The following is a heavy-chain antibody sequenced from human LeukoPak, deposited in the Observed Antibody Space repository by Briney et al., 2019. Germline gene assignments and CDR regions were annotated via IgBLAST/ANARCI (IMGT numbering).Heavy chain of an antibody. V-gene: IGHV3-30*18. CDR1: GFTFSSYG. J-gene: IGHJ5*02. Sequence: GRSLRLSCAVSGFTFSSYGMHWVRQAPGKGLEWVAVISYDGSNKYYADSVKGRFTISRDNSKNTLYLQMNSLRAEDTAVHYCAKDPREGYNFEWYRFDPRGQGTLVTVSS. CDR3: AKDPREGYNFEWYRFDP. D-gene: IGHD5-24*01. CDR2: ISYDGSNK.